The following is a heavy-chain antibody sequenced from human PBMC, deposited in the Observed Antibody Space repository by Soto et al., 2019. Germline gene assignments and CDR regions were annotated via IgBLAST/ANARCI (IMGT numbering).Heavy chain of an antibody. CDR2: ISYDERNK. D-gene: IGHD3-3*01. J-gene: IGHJ6*02. Sequence: HLGGCLRLSCAASLFTFSDYVMHCFRQAPGKGLEWVAVISYDERNKYYADSVKGRFTISRDNSKNTLYLQMNSLRAEDTAMYYCANTNYDFWGMDVWGQGTTVTVSS. CDR1: LFTFSDYV. V-gene: IGHV3-30*18. CDR3: ANTNYDFWGMDV.